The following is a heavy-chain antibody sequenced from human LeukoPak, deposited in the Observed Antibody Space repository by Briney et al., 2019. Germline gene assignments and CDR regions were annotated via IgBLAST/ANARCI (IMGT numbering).Heavy chain of an antibody. CDR1: GFTFSAYW. CDR2: IKQDGSDK. J-gene: IGHJ4*02. Sequence: GGSLRLPCAASGFTFSAYWMSWVRQAPGKGLEWVANIKQDGSDKYYVDSVKGRFTISRDNAKNSLYLQMNSLRAEDTAVYYCARKTVVGSYFDYWGQGTPVTVSS. D-gene: IGHD4-23*01. V-gene: IGHV3-7*03. CDR3: ARKTVVGSYFDY.